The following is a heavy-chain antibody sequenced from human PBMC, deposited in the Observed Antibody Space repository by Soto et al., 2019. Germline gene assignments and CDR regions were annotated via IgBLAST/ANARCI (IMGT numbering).Heavy chain of an antibody. Sequence: SETLSLTCTVSGGSISSGDYYWSWIRQPPGKGLEWIGYIYYSGSTYYNPSLKSRVTISVDTSKNQFSLKLSSVTAADTAVYYCARDNWNRSYYYYGMDAWGQGTTVTVSS. CDR2: IYYSGST. CDR1: GGSISSGDYY. V-gene: IGHV4-30-4*01. D-gene: IGHD1-20*01. CDR3: ARDNWNRSYYYYGMDA. J-gene: IGHJ6*02.